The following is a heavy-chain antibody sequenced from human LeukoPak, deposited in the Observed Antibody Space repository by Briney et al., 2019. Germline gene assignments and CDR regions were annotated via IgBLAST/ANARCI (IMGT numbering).Heavy chain of an antibody. J-gene: IGHJ3*01. Sequence: SETLSLTCSVSGDSISSSYWSWIRQPPGKGLEWIGNIYNSANTNYNTSLQSRVSMSVDTSKSQFSLQLTSVSAADTAVYYCARRFSSRSDGNGYYYGQDAFDVWGQGTLVTVSS. D-gene: IGHD3-22*01. CDR2: IYNSANT. V-gene: IGHV4-59*08. CDR3: ARRFSSRSDGNGYYYGQDAFDV. CDR1: GDSISSSY.